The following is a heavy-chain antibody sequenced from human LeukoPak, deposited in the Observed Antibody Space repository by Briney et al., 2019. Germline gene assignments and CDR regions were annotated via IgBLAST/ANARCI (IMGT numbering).Heavy chain of an antibody. CDR1: GCSFSSTT. J-gene: IGHJ4*02. CDR2: ITPILRTP. D-gene: IGHD4-17*01. Sequence: AVTVSCKASGCSFSSTTINWVRQAPGQGLEWMGWITPILRTPNYAQKFQGRVTITAVESMSTAYMELSSLRSEDTAVYYCARGWLAETTVVRPYNYWGQGTLVTVSS. CDR3: ARGWLAETTVVRPYNY. V-gene: IGHV1-69*08.